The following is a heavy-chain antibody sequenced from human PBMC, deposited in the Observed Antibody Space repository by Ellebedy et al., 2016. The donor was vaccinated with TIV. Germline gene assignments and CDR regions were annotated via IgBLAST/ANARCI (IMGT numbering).Heavy chain of an antibody. CDR1: GYSFTGYY. Sequence: ASVKVSCXASGYSFTGYYLHWVRQAPGQGLEWMGWINPNSGGTNSAQKFQGRVTLTRDTSISTTYMELSRLTSDDTAVYYCARGEYDLLTGYATQYYFDYWGQGTLVTVSS. CDR3: ARGEYDLLTGYATQYYFDY. V-gene: IGHV1-2*02. CDR2: INPNSGGT. D-gene: IGHD3-9*01. J-gene: IGHJ4*02.